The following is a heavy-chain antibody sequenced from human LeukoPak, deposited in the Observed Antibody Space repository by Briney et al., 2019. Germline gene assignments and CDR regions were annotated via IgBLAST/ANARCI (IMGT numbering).Heavy chain of an antibody. CDR3: AKAEQAAAGTIDY. Sequence: QSGGSLRLSCAASGFTFSSYGMNWVRQAPGKGLEWVSGISGSGGSTYYADSVKGRFTISRDNSKNTLYLQMNSLRAEDTAVYYCAKAEQAAAGTIDYWGQGTLVTVSS. D-gene: IGHD6-13*01. V-gene: IGHV3-23*01. CDR2: ISGSGGST. CDR1: GFTFSSYG. J-gene: IGHJ4*02.